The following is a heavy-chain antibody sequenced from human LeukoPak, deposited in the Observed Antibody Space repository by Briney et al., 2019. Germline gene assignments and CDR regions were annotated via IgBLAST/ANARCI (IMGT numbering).Heavy chain of an antibody. V-gene: IGHV3-30*02. CDR2: IRYDGTNK. Sequence: GGSLRLSCAASGFTFSSYWMSWVRQAPGKGLEWVAFIRYDGTNKYYADSVKGRFTISRDNSKNSLYLQMNSLRAEDTAVYYCARDRHSGPTILDGETNWFDPWGQGTLVTVSS. D-gene: IGHD1-26*01. CDR1: GFTFSSYW. CDR3: ARDRHSGPTILDGETNWFDP. J-gene: IGHJ5*02.